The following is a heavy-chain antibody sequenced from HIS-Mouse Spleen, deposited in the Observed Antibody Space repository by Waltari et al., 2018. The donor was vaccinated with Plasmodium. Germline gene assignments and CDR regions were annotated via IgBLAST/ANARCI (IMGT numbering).Heavy chain of an antibody. J-gene: IGHJ2*01. CDR2: IKQEGSEK. CDR1: GLTFSSYW. V-gene: IGHV3-7*01. CDR3: ASSWYWYFDL. D-gene: IGHD6-13*01. Sequence: EVQLVESGGGLVQPGWSLRLSWAASGLTFSSYWMSGVRQAPGKGLEWVANIKQEGSEKYYVDSVKGRFTISRDNAKNSLYLQMNSLRAEDTAVYYCASSWYWYFDLWGRGTLVTVSS.